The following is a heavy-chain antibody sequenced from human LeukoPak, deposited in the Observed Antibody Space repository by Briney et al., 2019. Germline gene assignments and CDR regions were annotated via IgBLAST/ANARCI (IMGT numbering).Heavy chain of an antibody. D-gene: IGHD3-22*01. V-gene: IGHV3-21*01. Sequence: GGSLRLSCAASGFTFSSYAMNWVRQAPGKGLEWVSSISRGSDHIFYADSMKGRFTISRDNAKNSLYLQMNSLGAEDPAVYYCARPYDTRGYFPDYWGQGTLVTVPS. J-gene: IGHJ4*02. CDR2: ISRGSDHI. CDR3: ARPYDTRGYFPDY. CDR1: GFTFSSYA.